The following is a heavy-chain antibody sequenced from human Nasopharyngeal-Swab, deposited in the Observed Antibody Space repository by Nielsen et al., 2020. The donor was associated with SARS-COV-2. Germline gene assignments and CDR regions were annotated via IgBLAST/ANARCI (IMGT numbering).Heavy chain of an antibody. V-gene: IGHV3-30-3*01. J-gene: IGHJ4*02. CDR2: ISYDGSNK. CDR1: GFTFSRYT. Sequence: GESLKISCAASGFTFSRYTMHWVRQAPGKGLGWVAVISYDGSNKYYADSVKSRFTISRDISKNTLYLQMNSLRAEDTAVFYCASTPLDSSGYYYAFHYWGRGTLVTVSS. CDR3: ASTPLDSSGYYYAFHY. D-gene: IGHD3-22*01.